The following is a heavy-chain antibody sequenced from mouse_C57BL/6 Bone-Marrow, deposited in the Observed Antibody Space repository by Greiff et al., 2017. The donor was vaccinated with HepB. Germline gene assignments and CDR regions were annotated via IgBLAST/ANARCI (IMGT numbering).Heavy chain of an antibody. D-gene: IGHD2-4*01. Sequence: VQLQQPGAELVRPGTSVKLSCKASGYTFTSYWMHWVKQRPGQGLEWIGVIDPSDSYTNYNQKFKGKATLTVDTSSSTAYMQLSSLTSEDSAVYYCARYRDYDVYYYAMDYWGQGTSVTVSS. J-gene: IGHJ4*01. V-gene: IGHV1-59*01. CDR2: IDPSDSYT. CDR1: GYTFTSYW. CDR3: ARYRDYDVYYYAMDY.